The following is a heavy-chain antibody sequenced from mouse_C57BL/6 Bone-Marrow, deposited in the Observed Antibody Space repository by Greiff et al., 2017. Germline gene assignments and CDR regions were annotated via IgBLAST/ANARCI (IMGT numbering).Heavy chain of an antibody. CDR1: GFNIKDYY. J-gene: IGHJ4*01. V-gene: IGHV14-2*01. CDR3: ARGLQDYYAMDY. Sequence: EVQLQQSGAELVKPGASVKLSCTASGFNIKDYYMHWVKQRTEQGLEWIGRIDPEDGATKYAPKFQGKATITADTDSNTAYLQLSSLTSEDTAVYYWARGLQDYYAMDYWGQGTSVTVSS. CDR2: IDPEDGAT. D-gene: IGHD2-2*01.